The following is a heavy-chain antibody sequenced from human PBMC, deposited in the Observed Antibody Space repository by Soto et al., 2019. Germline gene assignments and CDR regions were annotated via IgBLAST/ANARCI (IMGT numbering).Heavy chain of an antibody. CDR3: ARDMYSSDYFVKWFEP. CDR1: GFSFSSYA. D-gene: IGHD6-19*01. J-gene: IGHJ5*02. CDR2: ISQDGMNK. V-gene: IGHV3-30*04. Sequence: QVQLVESGGGVVQPGRSLRLSCTASGFSFSSYAMYWFRQPPGKGLEWVAVISQDGMNKNYADSVKGRVTVSRDNANYSLELQLNSLRGEDTAMYYCARDMYSSDYFVKWFEPWGQVTLVTVSS.